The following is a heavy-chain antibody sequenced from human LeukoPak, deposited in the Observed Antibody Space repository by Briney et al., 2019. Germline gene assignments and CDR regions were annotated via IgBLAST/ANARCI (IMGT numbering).Heavy chain of an antibody. J-gene: IGHJ4*02. CDR3: ARVEGGSSWDY. CDR2: INPSGGST. CDR1: GGTFSSYA. D-gene: IGHD6-13*01. Sequence: ASVKVSCKASGGTFSSYAISWVRQAPGQGLEWMGIINPSGGSTSYAQKFQGRVTMTRDTSTSTVYMELSSLRSEDTAVYYCARVEGGSSWDYWGQGTLVTVSS. V-gene: IGHV1-46*01.